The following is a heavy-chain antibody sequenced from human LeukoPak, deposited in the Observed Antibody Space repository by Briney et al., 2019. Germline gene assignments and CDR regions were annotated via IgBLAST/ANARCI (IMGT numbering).Heavy chain of an antibody. CDR1: GGSISSSTYY. D-gene: IGHD3-22*01. J-gene: IGHJ3*02. CDR3: ARVAPMIVVVGDAFDI. CDR2: IYYSGYT. V-gene: IGHV4-39*01. Sequence: SETLSLTCTVSGGSISSSTYYWGWIRQPPGKGLEWIGSIYYSGYTYYNPSLESRVTISVDTSKNQFSLKPSSVTAADTAIYYCARVAPMIVVVGDAFDIWGQGTMVTVSS.